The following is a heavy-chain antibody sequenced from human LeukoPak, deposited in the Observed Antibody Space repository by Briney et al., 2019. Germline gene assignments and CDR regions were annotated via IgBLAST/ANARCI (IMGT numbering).Heavy chain of an antibody. Sequence: GGSLRLSCAVSGFTFSIYSMNWVRQAPGKGLEWVSSISSSSSYIYYADSVKGRFTITRDNAKNSLYLQMNSLRAEDTAVYYCARGRESTPDYWGQGTLVTVSS. CDR3: ARGRESTPDY. CDR1: GFTFSIYS. CDR2: ISSSSSYI. J-gene: IGHJ4*02. V-gene: IGHV3-21*01.